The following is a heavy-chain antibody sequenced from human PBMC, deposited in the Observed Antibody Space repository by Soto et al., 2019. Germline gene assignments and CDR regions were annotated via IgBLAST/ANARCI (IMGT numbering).Heavy chain of an antibody. CDR1: GGSFSGYY. Sequence: SETLSLICAVYGGSFSGYYWSCIRQPPGKGLEWIGEINHSGSTNYNPSLKSRVTISVDTSKNQFSLKLSSVTAADTAVYYCATELYDTFEYWGQGTMVTVSS. J-gene: IGHJ4*02. CDR3: ATELYDTFEY. V-gene: IGHV4-34*01. CDR2: INHSGST. D-gene: IGHD3-16*01.